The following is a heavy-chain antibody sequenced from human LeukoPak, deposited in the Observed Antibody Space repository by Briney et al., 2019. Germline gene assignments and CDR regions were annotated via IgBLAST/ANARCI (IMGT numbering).Heavy chain of an antibody. J-gene: IGHJ4*02. Sequence: PGGSLRLSCAASGFTFRSYWVHWVRQAPGKGLVWVSRINSDGSSTNYADSVKGRFTISRDNAKNTLYLQMNNLRADDTAVYYCARAGSYRFDYWGLGTLVTVSS. CDR2: INSDGSST. D-gene: IGHD1-26*01. CDR1: GFTFRSYW. V-gene: IGHV3-74*01. CDR3: ARAGSYRFDY.